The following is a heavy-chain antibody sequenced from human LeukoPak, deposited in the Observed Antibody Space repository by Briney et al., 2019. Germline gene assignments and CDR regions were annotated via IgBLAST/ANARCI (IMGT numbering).Heavy chain of an antibody. V-gene: IGHV3-23*01. J-gene: IGHJ4*02. Sequence: SGGSLRLSCAASGFTFSSYAMSWVRQAPGKGLEWVSAISGSGGSTYYADPVKGRFTISRDNSKNTLYLQMNSLRAEDTDVYYCAKDALRLYDSSGYYLYFDYWGQGTLVTVSS. CDR2: ISGSGGST. CDR3: AKDALRLYDSSGYYLYFDY. D-gene: IGHD3-22*01. CDR1: GFTFSSYA.